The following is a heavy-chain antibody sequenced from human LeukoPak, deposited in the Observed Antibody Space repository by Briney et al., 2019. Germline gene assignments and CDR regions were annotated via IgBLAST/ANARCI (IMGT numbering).Heavy chain of an antibody. Sequence: PSETLSLTCTVSGGSISSYYWSWIRQPPGKGLEWIGYIYYSGSTNYNPSLKSRVTISVDTSKNQFSLKLSSVTAADTAVYYCARSPTTYYYDSSGYYGSEYYFDYWGQGTLVTVSS. CDR2: IYYSGST. CDR1: GGSISSYY. J-gene: IGHJ4*02. V-gene: IGHV4-59*08. CDR3: ARSPTTYYYDSSGYYGSEYYFDY. D-gene: IGHD3-22*01.